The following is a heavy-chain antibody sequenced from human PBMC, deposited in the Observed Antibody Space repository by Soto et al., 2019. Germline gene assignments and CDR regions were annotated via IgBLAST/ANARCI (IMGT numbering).Heavy chain of an antibody. Sequence: QVQLVQSGPEVKKPGASVKVSCKASGYTFTNYGISWVRQAPGQGLEWMGWITASNGNTNYAREIQGRLTLTRDTSTSTAYMELRSLGSDDTAVYYCSWGASCSSASCYDNFHYGLAVWGQGTTVIVSS. CDR3: SWGASCSSASCYDNFHYGLAV. CDR2: ITASNGNT. V-gene: IGHV1-18*01. J-gene: IGHJ6*02. CDR1: GYTFTNYG. D-gene: IGHD2-2*01.